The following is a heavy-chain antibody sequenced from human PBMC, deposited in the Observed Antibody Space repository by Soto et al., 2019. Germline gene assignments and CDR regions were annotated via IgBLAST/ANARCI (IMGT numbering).Heavy chain of an antibody. CDR2: IYHSGDT. D-gene: IGHD3-10*02. CDR3: ARHVRGAVTMNWFDL. J-gene: IGHJ5*02. Sequence: PSETLSLTCTGSGGSISSIHYYWGWIRQSPGMGLEWIGSIYHSGDTYDNPSLKSRLTMSVDTSKNQFSLKLTSVFAADTAVYYCARHVRGAVTMNWFDLWGQGTLVTVSS. CDR1: GGSISSIHYY. V-gene: IGHV4-39*01.